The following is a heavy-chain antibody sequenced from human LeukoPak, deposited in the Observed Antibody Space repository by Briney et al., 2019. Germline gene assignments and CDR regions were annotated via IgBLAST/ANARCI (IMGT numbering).Heavy chain of an antibody. Sequence: ASVKVSCKTSGYTFISYDINWVRQATGQGLEWMGWMNPNSGDTVYAQKFQGRVTMTRNTAMGTAYMELGSLRSEDTAVYYCARYEPLLRYFQHWGQGTLVTVSA. D-gene: IGHD2-15*01. J-gene: IGHJ1*01. CDR2: MNPNSGDT. V-gene: IGHV1-8*01. CDR3: ARYEPLLRYFQH. CDR1: GYTFISYD.